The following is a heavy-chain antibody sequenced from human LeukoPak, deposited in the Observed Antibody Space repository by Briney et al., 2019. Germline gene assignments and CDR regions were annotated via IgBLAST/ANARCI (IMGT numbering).Heavy chain of an antibody. Sequence: ASVKVSCKASGYTFTRYYMHWVRPAPGQGLEWMGIINPSGGRTSDAQKFQGRVTITRDTSTSTVYMELSSLRSEDTAVYYRAREGDVDTATWHSSVPWGQGTLVTVSS. CDR3: AREGDVDTATWHSSVP. D-gene: IGHD5-18*01. CDR1: GYTFTRYY. V-gene: IGHV1-46*01. CDR2: INPSGGRT. J-gene: IGHJ5*02.